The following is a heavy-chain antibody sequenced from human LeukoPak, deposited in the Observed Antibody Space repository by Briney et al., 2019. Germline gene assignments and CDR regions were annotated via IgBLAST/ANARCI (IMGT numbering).Heavy chain of an antibody. CDR3: VRGNGNVGARLDP. D-gene: IGHD1-1*01. CDR2: LYAGGST. V-gene: IGHV3-66*01. Sequence: GGSLRLSCKASGFTISGIHMNWVRQAPGKGLDWVSGLYAGGSTYYAGSVTGRFTISRDDSKNTLYLHMNSLRVDDTAIFFCVRGNGNVGARLDPWGQGAWVIVSS. J-gene: IGHJ5*02. CDR1: GFTISGIH.